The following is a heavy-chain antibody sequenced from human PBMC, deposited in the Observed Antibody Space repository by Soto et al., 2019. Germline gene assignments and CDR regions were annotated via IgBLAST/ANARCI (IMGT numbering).Heavy chain of an antibody. D-gene: IGHD3-3*01. J-gene: IGHJ6*02. CDR2: ISTSSSYI. CDR1: GFTFSNYA. Sequence: EVQLVESGGGLVKPGGSLRLSCAASGFTFSNYAMNWVRQAPGKGLEWVSSISTSSSYIYYADSVKGRFTISRDNAKNSLYLQMNSLRAEDTAVYYCAREIRNYYGMDVWRQGTTVTVSS. CDR3: AREIRNYYGMDV. V-gene: IGHV3-21*01.